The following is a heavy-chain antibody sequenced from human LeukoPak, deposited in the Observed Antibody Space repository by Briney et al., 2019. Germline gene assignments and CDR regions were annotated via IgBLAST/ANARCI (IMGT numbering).Heavy chain of an antibody. CDR3: TTDLSRGDY. CDR2: IKGKTDGGTT. Sequence: KAGGSLRLSCAASGFTFSNAWMSWVRQAPGKGLEWVGRIKGKTDGGTTDYAAPVKGRFTISRDDSKNTLYLQMNSLKTEDTAVYYCTTDLSRGDYWGQGTLVTVSS. J-gene: IGHJ4*02. CDR1: GFTFSNAW. D-gene: IGHD3-10*01. V-gene: IGHV3-15*01.